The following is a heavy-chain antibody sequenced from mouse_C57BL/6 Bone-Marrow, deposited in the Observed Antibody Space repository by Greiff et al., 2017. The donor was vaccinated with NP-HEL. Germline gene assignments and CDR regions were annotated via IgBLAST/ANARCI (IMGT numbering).Heavy chain of an antibody. V-gene: IGHV14-4*01. J-gene: IGHJ4*01. CDR2: IEPENGDT. CDR1: GFNIKDDY. CDR3: TSPHYYAMDY. Sequence: EVQLQQSGAELVRPGASVKLSCTASGFNIKDDYMHWVKQRPEQGLEWIGWIEPENGDTEYASKFQGKATIKADTPSNTAYLQLSSLTSEDTAVYYCTSPHYYAMDYWGQGTSVTVSS.